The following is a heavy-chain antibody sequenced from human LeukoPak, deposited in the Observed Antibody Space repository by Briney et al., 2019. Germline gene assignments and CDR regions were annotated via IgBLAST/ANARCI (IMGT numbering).Heavy chain of an antibody. V-gene: IGHV3-23*01. CDR3: AKGHSNDWYYYFDS. D-gene: IGHD6-19*01. CDR2: ISGSGGNT. CDR1: GFTFSSYA. Sequence: PGGSLRLSCAASGFTFSSYAMSWVRQAPGKGLEWVSAISGSGGNTYYADSVRGRFTISRDNSKSTLYLQMNSLRAEDTAVYYCAKGHSNDWYYYFDSLGQGTLVTVSS. J-gene: IGHJ4*02.